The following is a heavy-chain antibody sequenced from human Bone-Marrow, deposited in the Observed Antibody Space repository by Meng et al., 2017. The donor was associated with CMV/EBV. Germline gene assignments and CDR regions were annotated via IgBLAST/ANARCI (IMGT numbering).Heavy chain of an antibody. D-gene: IGHD3-22*01. J-gene: IGHJ5*02. CDR3: TTDTSLRKGIMIVEFTP. Sequence: GGSLRLSCAAPGFTFSNAWMNWVRQAPGKGLDWDGRIKSKTDGGTTDYAAPGKDRYIISRDDSKNTRYLQMNSQKTADAAVYYCTTDTSLRKGIMIVEFTPWGQGTLVTVSS. V-gene: IGHV3-15*01. CDR1: GFTFSNAW. CDR2: IKSKTDGGTT.